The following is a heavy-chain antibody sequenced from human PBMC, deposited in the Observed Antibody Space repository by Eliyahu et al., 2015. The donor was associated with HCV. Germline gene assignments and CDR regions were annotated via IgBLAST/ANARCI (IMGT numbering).Heavy chain of an antibody. CDR2: ISWDGGTT. D-gene: IGHD6-13*01. J-gene: IGHJ4*02. Sequence: EVQLVESGGVVVQPGGSLRLSCAASGFTFDDYAMHWVRQAPGKGLEWVSLISWDGGTTYYADSVKGRFTISRDNSKNSLYLQMNSLRTEDTALYYCAKDSALRSRWYDYFDYWGQGTLVTVSS. CDR3: AKDSALRSRWYDYFDY. CDR1: GFTFDDYA. V-gene: IGHV3-43D*03.